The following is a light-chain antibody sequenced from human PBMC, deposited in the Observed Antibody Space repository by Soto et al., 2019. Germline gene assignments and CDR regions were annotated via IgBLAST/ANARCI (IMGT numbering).Light chain of an antibody. CDR2: EVS. V-gene: IGLV2-14*01. CDR3: SSYTSSTTLL. CDR1: SSDVGAYNY. J-gene: IGLJ3*02. Sequence: QSALTQPASVSGSPGQSITISCTGTSSDVGAYNYVSWYQQHPGKAPKLMIYEVSNRPSGISNRFSGSKSGNTASLTISGLQAADEADYYCSSYTSSTTLLFGGGTKVTVL.